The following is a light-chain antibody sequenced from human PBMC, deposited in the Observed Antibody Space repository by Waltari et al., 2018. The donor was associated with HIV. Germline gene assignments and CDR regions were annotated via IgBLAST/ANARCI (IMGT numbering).Light chain of an antibody. Sequence: EIVMTQSPATLSVSPGERATLSCRASQSVSSNLAWYQQKPGQAPRLLIYGASTRTTGIAPRFSGSGSETEFTLTINSLHSEDFAVYYCQQYNNWPPTFGQGTKLEIK. CDR3: QQYNNWPPT. J-gene: IGKJ2*01. CDR2: GAS. V-gene: IGKV3-15*01. CDR1: QSVSSN.